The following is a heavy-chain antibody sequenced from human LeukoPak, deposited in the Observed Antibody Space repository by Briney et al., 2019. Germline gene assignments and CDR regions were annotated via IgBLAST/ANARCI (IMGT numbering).Heavy chain of an antibody. D-gene: IGHD2-2*01. Sequence: GGSLRLSCAASGFTFSSYWMHWVRQAPGKGLVWVSRINSDGSSTSYADSVKGRFTISGDNAKNTLYLQMNSLRAEDTAVYYCARGRYCSSTSCIRTSDVWGQGTTVTVSS. V-gene: IGHV3-74*01. CDR2: INSDGSST. CDR3: ARGRYCSSTSCIRTSDV. J-gene: IGHJ6*02. CDR1: GFTFSSYW.